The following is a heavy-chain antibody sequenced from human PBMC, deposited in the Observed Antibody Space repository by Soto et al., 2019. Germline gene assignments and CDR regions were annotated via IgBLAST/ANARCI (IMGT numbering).Heavy chain of an antibody. J-gene: IGHJ1*01. Sequence: GGSLRLSCAASGFTFSSYSMNWVRQAPGKGLEWVSYISSSSSYIDYADSVKGRFTISRDNAKNSLYLQMNSLGAEDTAVYYCARRSDLPGIEYFQHWGQGTLVTVSS. CDR2: ISSSSSYI. V-gene: IGHV3-21*05. CDR3: ARRSDLPGIEYFQH. CDR1: GFTFSSYS. D-gene: IGHD1-1*01.